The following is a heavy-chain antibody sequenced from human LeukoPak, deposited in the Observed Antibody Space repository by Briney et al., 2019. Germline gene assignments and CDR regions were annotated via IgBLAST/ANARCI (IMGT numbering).Heavy chain of an antibody. CDR2: IYPGDSGT. Sequence: GESLKISCKGSGYSFTSYWIGWVRQMPGKGLEWMGIIYPGDSGTRYSPSFQGQVTISADKSISTAYLQWSSLKASDTAMYYCARPKFPYYDFWSGPDYWGQGTLVTVSS. D-gene: IGHD3-3*01. J-gene: IGHJ4*02. CDR3: ARPKFPYYDFWSGPDY. CDR1: GYSFTSYW. V-gene: IGHV5-51*01.